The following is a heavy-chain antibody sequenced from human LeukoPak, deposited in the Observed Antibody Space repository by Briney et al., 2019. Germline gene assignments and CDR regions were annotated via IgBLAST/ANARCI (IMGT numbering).Heavy chain of an antibody. CDR2: INPNSGGT. V-gene: IGHV1-2*02. Sequence: ASVKVSCKASGYTFTGYYMHWVRQAPGQGLEWMGWINPNSGGTNYAQKFQGRVTMTRDTSISTAYMDLSRLRYDDTAVYYCAREDLGDDILTGHNWFDPWGQGTLVTVSS. D-gene: IGHD3-9*01. CDR3: AREDLGDDILTGHNWFDP. CDR1: GYTFTGYY. J-gene: IGHJ5*02.